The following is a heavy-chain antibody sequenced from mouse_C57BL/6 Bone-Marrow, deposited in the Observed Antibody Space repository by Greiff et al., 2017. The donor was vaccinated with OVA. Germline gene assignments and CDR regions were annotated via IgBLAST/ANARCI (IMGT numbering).Heavy chain of an antibody. CDR3: ARDDYPMDY. CDR2: IGPNSGGT. Sequence: VQLQQPGAELVKPGASVKLSCKASGYTFTSYWMHWVKQRPGRGLEWLGRIGPNSGGTKYNEKFKSKATLTVDKPSSTAYMQLSSLTSEDSAVYYCARDDYPMDYWGQGTSVTVSS. J-gene: IGHJ4*01. D-gene: IGHD2-4*01. CDR1: GYTFTSYW. V-gene: IGHV1-72*01.